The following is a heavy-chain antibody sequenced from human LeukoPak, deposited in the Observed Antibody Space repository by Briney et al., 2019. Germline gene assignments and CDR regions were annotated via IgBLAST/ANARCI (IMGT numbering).Heavy chain of an antibody. CDR3: AKGRNDFWSGYPSYGMDV. D-gene: IGHD3-3*01. CDR1: GFTFSSYA. Sequence: PGGSLRLSCAASGFTFSSYAMSWVRQAPGKGLEWASAISGSGGSTYYADSVKGRFTISRDNSKNTLYLQMNSLRAEDTAVYYCAKGRNDFWSGYPSYGMDVWGQGTTVTVSS. CDR2: ISGSGGST. V-gene: IGHV3-23*01. J-gene: IGHJ6*02.